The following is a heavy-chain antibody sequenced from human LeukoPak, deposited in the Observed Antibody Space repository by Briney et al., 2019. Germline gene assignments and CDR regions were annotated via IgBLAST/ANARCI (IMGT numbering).Heavy chain of an antibody. J-gene: IGHJ4*02. Sequence: ASVKVSCRVSGYTFTDYYMHWVQQPPGKGLEWMGLVDPEDGETIYAEKFQGRVTITAGTSTDTAYMELSSLRSEDTAVYYCATGESYTTSFDYWGQGTLVTVSS. CDR2: VDPEDGET. V-gene: IGHV1-69-2*01. D-gene: IGHD1-1*01. CDR3: ATGESYTTSFDY. CDR1: GYTFTDYY.